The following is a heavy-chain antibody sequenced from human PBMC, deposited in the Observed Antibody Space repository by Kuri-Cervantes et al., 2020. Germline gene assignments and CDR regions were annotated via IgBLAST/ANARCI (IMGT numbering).Heavy chain of an antibody. CDR1: GFTFSDYY. D-gene: IGHD3-16*01. CDR2: ISGRDSTI. V-gene: IGHV3-11*04. CDR3: VRLGNAFDL. Sequence: GGSLRLSCAASGFTFSDYYMSWIRQAPGKGLEWVSYISGRDSTIHYADSVKGRFSISRDNSKNTLYLQMNSLRDDDTSIYYCVRLGNAFDLWGQGTKVTVSS. J-gene: IGHJ3*01.